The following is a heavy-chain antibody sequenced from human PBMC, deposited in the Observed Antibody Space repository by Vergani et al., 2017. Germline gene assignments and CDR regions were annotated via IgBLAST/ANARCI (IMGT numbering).Heavy chain of an antibody. CDR2: IYYSGST. CDR1: GGSISSHY. J-gene: IGHJ3*02. CDR3: ARNPYCGGDCYSDSLDI. V-gene: IGHV4-59*11. Sequence: QVQLQESGPGLVKPSETLSITCTVSGGSISSHYGSWIRQPPGKGLEWIGHIYYSGSTNYNPSLKSRVTISVDTSKNQFSLKLCSVTAADPAVYYCARNPYCGGDCYSDSLDIWDRGTMVTVSS. D-gene: IGHD2-21*02.